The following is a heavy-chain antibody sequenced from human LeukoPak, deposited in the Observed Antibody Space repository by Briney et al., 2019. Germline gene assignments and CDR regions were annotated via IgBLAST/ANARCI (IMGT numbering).Heavy chain of an antibody. J-gene: IGHJ4*02. CDR2: INPKSGGT. CDR3: AREIYSGNSYYLDY. Sequence: ASVKVSCKASGYTFTGYYIHWVRQAPGQGPEWMGWINPKSGGTSLAQKFQGRVTMTRDTSISTVYMELSRLTSDDTAVYFCAREIYSGNSYYLDYWGQGTLVTVSS. D-gene: IGHD2-15*01. V-gene: IGHV1-2*02. CDR1: GYTFTGYY.